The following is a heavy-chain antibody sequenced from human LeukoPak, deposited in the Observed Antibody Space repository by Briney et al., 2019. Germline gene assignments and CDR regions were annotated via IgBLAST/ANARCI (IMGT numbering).Heavy chain of an antibody. Sequence: SETLSLTCAVYGGSFSGYYWSWIRQPPGKGLEWIGEINHSRSTNYNPSLKSRVTISVDTSKNQFSLKLSSVTAADTAVYYCARGLGYCSSTSCHNYYYGMDVWGQGTTVTVSS. CDR1: GGSFSGYY. CDR2: INHSRST. D-gene: IGHD2-2*02. J-gene: IGHJ6*02. CDR3: ARGLGYCSSTSCHNYYYGMDV. V-gene: IGHV4-34*01.